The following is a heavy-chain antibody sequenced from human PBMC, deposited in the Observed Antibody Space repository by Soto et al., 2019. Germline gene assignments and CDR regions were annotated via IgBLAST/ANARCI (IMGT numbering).Heavy chain of an antibody. CDR2: IKQDGSEE. V-gene: IGHV3-7*01. J-gene: IGHJ6*02. D-gene: IGHD6-13*01. CDR1: GFTFSSYW. Sequence: EVQLVESGGGLVQPGGSLRLSCVDSGFTFSSYWMSWVRQAPVKGLEWVGNIKQDGSEENYGDSLKGRFTISRDNAKNSMYLQMNSLRAEDTAVYYCARIAATGRGWDVWGQGTTVVVSS. CDR3: ARIAATGRGWDV.